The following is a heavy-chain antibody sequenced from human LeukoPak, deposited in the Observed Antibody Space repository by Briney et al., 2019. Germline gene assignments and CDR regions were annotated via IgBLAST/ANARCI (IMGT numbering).Heavy chain of an antibody. V-gene: IGHV3-7*04. J-gene: IGHJ4*02. CDR2: IKQDGSEK. CDR3: ARAVGATHFDY. CDR1: GFTFSSYS. D-gene: IGHD1-26*01. Sequence: PGGSLRLSCAASGFTFSSYSMNWVRQAPGKGLEWVANIKQDGSEKFYVDSVKGRFTISRDNDKNSLCLQMNSLRAEDTAVYYCARAVGATHFDYWGQGILVTVSS.